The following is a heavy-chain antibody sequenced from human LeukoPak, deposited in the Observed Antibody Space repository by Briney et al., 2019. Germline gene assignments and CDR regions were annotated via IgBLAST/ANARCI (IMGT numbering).Heavy chain of an antibody. Sequence: SETLSLTCTVSGYSISSDYYWGWVRQPPGKGLEWIGSIYHSGSTYYNPSLKSRVTISVDTSKNQFSLKLTSVTAADTAVYYCARGPWIFGVVNPQYNWFDPWGQGTLVTVSS. V-gene: IGHV4-38-2*02. CDR1: GYSISSDYY. CDR3: ARGPWIFGVVNPQYNWFDP. D-gene: IGHD3-3*01. CDR2: IYHSGST. J-gene: IGHJ5*02.